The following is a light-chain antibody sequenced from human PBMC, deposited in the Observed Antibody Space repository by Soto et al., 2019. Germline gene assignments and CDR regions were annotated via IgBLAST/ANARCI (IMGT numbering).Light chain of an antibody. V-gene: IGKV1-33*01. J-gene: IGKJ4*01. Sequence: DIQMTQSPSSLSASVGDRVTITCQASQDIKNYLNWYQQKSGKAPKLLIYDASDLETGVPSRFSGSGSGTDFTFTINSMQPEDIATYYFQQYYNRPLTFGGGTKVDIK. CDR2: DAS. CDR1: QDIKNY. CDR3: QQYYNRPLT.